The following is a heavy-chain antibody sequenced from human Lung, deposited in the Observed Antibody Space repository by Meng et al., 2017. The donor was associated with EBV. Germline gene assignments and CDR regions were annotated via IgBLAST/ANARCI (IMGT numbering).Heavy chain of an antibody. D-gene: IGHD3-16*01. CDR1: GGSISSYY. V-gene: IGHV4-59*01. CDR3: ARERGDFYFDY. J-gene: IGHJ4*02. CDR2: IYYSGST. Sequence: QVQLQESGPGLVKPSETLSLTCTVSGGSISSYYWSWIRQPPGKGLEWIGYIYYSGSTNYNPSLKSRVTISVDTSKNQFSLKLSSVTAADTAVYYCARERGDFYFDYWGQGTLVTVSS.